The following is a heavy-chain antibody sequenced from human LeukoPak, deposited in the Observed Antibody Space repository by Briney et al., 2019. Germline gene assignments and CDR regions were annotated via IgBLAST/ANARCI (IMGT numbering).Heavy chain of an antibody. D-gene: IGHD4-11*01. Sequence: PSETLSLTCTVSGGSIRSYYWSWIRQPPGKGLEWIGNVQDSGSTNYNPSLKSRVTISVDTSKNQFSLKLTSVTAADTAAYYCARGPNTAGNYRAFDLWGQGTKVTVSS. V-gene: IGHV4-59*12. J-gene: IGHJ3*01. CDR1: GGSIRSYY. CDR3: ARGPNTAGNYRAFDL. CDR2: VQDSGST.